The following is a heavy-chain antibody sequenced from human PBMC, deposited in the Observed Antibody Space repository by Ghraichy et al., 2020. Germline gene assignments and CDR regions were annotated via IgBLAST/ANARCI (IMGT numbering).Heavy chain of an antibody. J-gene: IGHJ6*03. CDR1: GFTFSSYA. CDR2: ISYDGSNK. CDR3: ARSGDYGDLEYYYYYMDV. D-gene: IGHD4-17*01. V-gene: IGHV3-30*04. Sequence: GGSLRLSCAASGFTFSSYAMHWVRQAPGKGLEWVAVISYDGSNKYYADSVKGRFTISRDNSKNTLYLQMNSLRAEDTAVYYCARSGDYGDLEYYYYYMDVWGKGTTVTVSS.